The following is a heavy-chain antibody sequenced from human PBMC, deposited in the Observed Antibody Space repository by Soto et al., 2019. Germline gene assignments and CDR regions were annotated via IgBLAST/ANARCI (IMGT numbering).Heavy chain of an antibody. J-gene: IGHJ4*02. CDR2: IYTSGST. Sequence: ETLSLTCTVSGGSISSYYWSWIRQPAGKGLEWIGRIYTSGSTNYNPSLKSRVTMSVDTSKNQFSLKLSSVTAADTAVYYCARDPDYYDSSGPVDYWGQGTLVTVSS. D-gene: IGHD3-22*01. CDR3: ARDPDYYDSSGPVDY. CDR1: GGSISSYY. V-gene: IGHV4-4*07.